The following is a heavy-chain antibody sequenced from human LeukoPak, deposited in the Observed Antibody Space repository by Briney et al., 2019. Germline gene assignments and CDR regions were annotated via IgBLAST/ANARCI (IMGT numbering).Heavy chain of an antibody. Sequence: PGGSLRLSCAASGFTVSSNYMNWVHQAPGKGLEWVSVIYSGGSTYYADSVKGRFTISRDNSKNTLYLQMNSLRAEDTAVYYCAKVAEVGATGYYYYMDVWGKGTTVTISS. CDR1: GFTVSSNY. CDR2: IYSGGST. D-gene: IGHD1-26*01. CDR3: AKVAEVGATGYYYYMDV. J-gene: IGHJ6*03. V-gene: IGHV3-66*01.